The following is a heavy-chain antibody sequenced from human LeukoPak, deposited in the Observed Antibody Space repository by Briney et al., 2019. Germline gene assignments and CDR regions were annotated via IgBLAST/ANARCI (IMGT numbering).Heavy chain of an antibody. CDR1: GYTFTSYG. Sequence: GASVKVSCKASGYTFTSYGISWVRQAPGQGLEWVGGIIPIFGTANYAQKFQGRVTITADESTSTAYMELSSLRSEDTAVYYCARDAISHEYYFDYWGQGTLVTVSS. CDR2: IIPIFGTA. V-gene: IGHV1-69*13. J-gene: IGHJ4*02. CDR3: ARDAISHEYYFDY.